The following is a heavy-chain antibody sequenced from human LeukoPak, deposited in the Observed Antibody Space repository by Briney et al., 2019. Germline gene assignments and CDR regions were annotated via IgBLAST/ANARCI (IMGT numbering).Heavy chain of an antibody. CDR1: GGSISSYY. D-gene: IGHD4-11*01. CDR2: IYTSWST. CDR3: AGIDYSSNYYYYYLDV. Sequence: SETLSLTCTVSGGSISSYYWSWIWQPPRKGLGWIGRIYTSWSTNYNPSPTIRVTMSVATSKNKISLKLSSVTAAHTAVYYCAGIDYSSNYYYYYLDVWGKGTTVTVSS. V-gene: IGHV4-4*07. J-gene: IGHJ6*03.